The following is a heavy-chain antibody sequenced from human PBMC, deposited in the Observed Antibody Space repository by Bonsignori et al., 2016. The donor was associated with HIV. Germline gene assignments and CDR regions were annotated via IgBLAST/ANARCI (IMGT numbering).Heavy chain of an antibody. V-gene: IGHV4-39*07. CDR1: GGSISSSSYY. Sequence: SETLSLTCTVSGGSISSSSYYWGWIRQPPGKGLEWIGSIYYSGSTYYNPSLKSRVTISVDTSKNQFSLKLSSVTAADTAVYYCARVKDSSGYYLAFDIWGQGTMVTVSS. CDR2: IYYSGST. J-gene: IGHJ3*02. D-gene: IGHD3-22*01. CDR3: ARVKDSSGYYLAFDI.